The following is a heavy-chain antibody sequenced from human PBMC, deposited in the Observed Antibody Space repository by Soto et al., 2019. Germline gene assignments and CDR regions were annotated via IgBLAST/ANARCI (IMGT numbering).Heavy chain of an antibody. D-gene: IGHD1-1*01. V-gene: IGHV3-30*03. Sequence: QVQVVESGGGVVQPGRSLRLSCAASGFTFRSYAMHWVRQAPGKGLEWVAVISYDGVTIYHADSVKGRFTISRDNYKDTLYLQMESLRAADTAVYYCARGHTTNWYYYYFGMDVWGEGSTVKVSS. J-gene: IGHJ6*04. CDR2: ISYDGVTI. CDR3: ARGHTTNWYYYYFGMDV. CDR1: GFTFRSYA.